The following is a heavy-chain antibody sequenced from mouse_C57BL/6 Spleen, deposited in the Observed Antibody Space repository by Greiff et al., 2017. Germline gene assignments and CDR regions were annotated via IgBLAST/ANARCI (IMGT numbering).Heavy chain of an antibody. CDR1: GYAFSSYW. V-gene: IGHV1-80*01. CDR2: IYPGDGDT. Sequence: QVQLKESGAELVKPGASVKISCKASGYAFSSYWMNWVKQRPGKGLEWIGQIYPGDGDTNYNGKFKGKATLTADKSSSTAYMQLSSLTSEDSAVYFCARAYGSQLRAAMDYWGQGTSVTVSS. D-gene: IGHD1-1*01. CDR3: ARAYGSQLRAAMDY. J-gene: IGHJ4*01.